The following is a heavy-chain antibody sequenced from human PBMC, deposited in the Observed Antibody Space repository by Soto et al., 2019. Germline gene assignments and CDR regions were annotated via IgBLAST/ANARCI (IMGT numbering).Heavy chain of an antibody. Sequence: GESLKISCKGSGYSFSTYWIAWVRQMPGKGLEWMGIIFPGDSETRYSPSFQGQVTISADKSISTAYLQWSSLKASDIAMYYCARTNRDCSGGSCYSDAFDIWGQGTMVTVSS. J-gene: IGHJ3*02. CDR3: ARTNRDCSGGSCYSDAFDI. CDR2: IFPGDSET. D-gene: IGHD2-15*01. V-gene: IGHV5-51*01. CDR1: GYSFSTYW.